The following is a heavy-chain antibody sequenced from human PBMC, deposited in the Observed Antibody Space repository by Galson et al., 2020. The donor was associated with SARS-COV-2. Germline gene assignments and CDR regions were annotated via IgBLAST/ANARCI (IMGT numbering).Heavy chain of an antibody. J-gene: IGHJ6*03. D-gene: IGHD3-3*01. CDR2: IYYSGST. V-gene: IGHV4-39*07. CDR1: GGSISSSSYY. CDR3: ARGVGGFLEWFHYMDV. Sequence: SETLSLTCTVSGGSISSSSYYWGWIRQPPGKGLEWLGGIYYSGSTYYNPSLKSRVTISVDTSKNQFSLKLSPVTAADTAVYYCARGVGGFLEWFHYMDVWGKGTTVTVSS.